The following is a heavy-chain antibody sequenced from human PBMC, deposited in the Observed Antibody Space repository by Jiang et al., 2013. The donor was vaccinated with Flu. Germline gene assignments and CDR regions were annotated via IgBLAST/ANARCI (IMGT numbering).Heavy chain of an antibody. CDR1: GFSLSNARMG. D-gene: IGHD5-18*01. Sequence: KPTQTLTLTCTVSGFSLSNARMGVSWIRQPPGKALEWLAHIFSNDEKSYSTSLKSRLTISKDTSKSQVVLTMTNVDPVDTATYYCARILSKEDTAMVAYYYYYGMDVWGQGTTVTVSS. V-gene: IGHV2-26*01. CDR3: ARILSKEDTAMVAYYYYYGMDV. J-gene: IGHJ6*02. CDR2: IFSNDEK.